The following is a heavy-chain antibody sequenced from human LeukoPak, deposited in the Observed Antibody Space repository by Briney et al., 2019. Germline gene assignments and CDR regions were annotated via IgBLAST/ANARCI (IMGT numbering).Heavy chain of an antibody. V-gene: IGHV3-48*03. Sequence: GGSLRLSCTASGFTFGDYAMSWVRQAPGKGLEWVSYISSGGRTIYYADSVKGRFTISRDNAKNSLYLQMNSLRAEDTAVYYCAELGITMIGGVWGKGTTVTISS. CDR3: AELGITMIGGV. D-gene: IGHD3-10*02. CDR2: ISSGGRTI. J-gene: IGHJ6*04. CDR1: GFTFGDYA.